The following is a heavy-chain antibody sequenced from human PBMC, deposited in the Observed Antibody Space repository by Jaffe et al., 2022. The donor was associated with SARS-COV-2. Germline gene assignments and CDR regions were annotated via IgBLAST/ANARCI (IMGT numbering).Heavy chain of an antibody. Sequence: QVQVQESGPGLVKASETLSLTCTITGGSISTYYWNWIRQPPGKGLEWIGYISYSGSTNYNPSLKSRVTISVDTSKNQFSLKLTSVTAADTAVYYCARDLDYTKGSPNYGMDVWGQGTTVTVSS. CDR2: ISYSGST. CDR1: GGSISTYY. V-gene: IGHV4-59*01. CDR3: ARDLDYTKGSPNYGMDV. D-gene: IGHD4-4*01. J-gene: IGHJ6*02.